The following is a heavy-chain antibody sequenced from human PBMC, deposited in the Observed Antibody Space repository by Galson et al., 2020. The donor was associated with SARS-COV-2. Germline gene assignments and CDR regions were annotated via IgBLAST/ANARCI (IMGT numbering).Heavy chain of an antibody. Sequence: GGSLRLSCADSGFSFSTYGMHWVRQAPGKGLEWLAVISFDGSNKDYADSVKGRFTISRDNSKNTLYLRMNSLTTEDTAVYYCAKESATLVQGILPISFDSWGQGTLVTVSS. CDR1: GFSFSTYG. CDR2: ISFDGSNK. CDR3: AKESATLVQGILPISFDS. D-gene: IGHD3-10*01. J-gene: IGHJ4*02. V-gene: IGHV3-30*18.